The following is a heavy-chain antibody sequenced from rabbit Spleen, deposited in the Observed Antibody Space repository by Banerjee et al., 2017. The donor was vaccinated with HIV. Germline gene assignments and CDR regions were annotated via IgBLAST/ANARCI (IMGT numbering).Heavy chain of an antibody. CDR2: IEADGSGFT. CDR1: GFSFSSSYD. D-gene: IGHD1-1*01. V-gene: IGHV1S40*01. CDR3: ARDTSSSFSSYGMDL. Sequence: QSLEESGGGLVTPGASLTLTCTASGFSFSSSYDMCWVRQAPGKGLEWIACIEADGSGFTYFATWAKGRFTCSKTSSTTVTLQMTRLTAADTATYFCARDTSSSFSSYGMDLWGPGTLVTVS. J-gene: IGHJ6*01.